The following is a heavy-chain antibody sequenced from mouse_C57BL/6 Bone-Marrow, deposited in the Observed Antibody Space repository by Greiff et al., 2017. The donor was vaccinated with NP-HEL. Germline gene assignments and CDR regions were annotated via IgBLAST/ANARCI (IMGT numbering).Heavy chain of an antibody. CDR3: ARYKYYGSSYYFDY. CDR2: IRHKANGYTS. CDR1: GFTFTDYY. V-gene: IGHV7-3*01. J-gene: IGHJ2*01. Sequence: EVHLVESGGGLVQPGGSLSLSCAASGFTFTDYYMSWVRQPPGQALEWFGFIRHKANGYTSEYSASVKGRFTISRDNSQSILYLQMNARRAEDSATYYCARYKYYGSSYYFDYWGQGTTLTVSS. D-gene: IGHD1-1*01.